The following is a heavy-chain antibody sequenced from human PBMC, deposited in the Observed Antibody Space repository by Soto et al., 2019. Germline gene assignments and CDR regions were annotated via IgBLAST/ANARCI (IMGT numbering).Heavy chain of an antibody. J-gene: IGHJ6*03. V-gene: IGHV3-49*03. CDR2: IRSKAYGGTT. CDR1: GFTFGDYA. Sequence: GGSLRLSCTASGFTFGDYAMSWFRQAPGKGLEWVGFIRSKAYGGTTEYAASVKGRFTISRDDSKSIAYLQMNSLKTEDTAVYYCTRVGRGVISSAYYYYYMDVWGKGTTVTVSS. D-gene: IGHD3-10*01. CDR3: TRVGRGVISSAYYYYYMDV.